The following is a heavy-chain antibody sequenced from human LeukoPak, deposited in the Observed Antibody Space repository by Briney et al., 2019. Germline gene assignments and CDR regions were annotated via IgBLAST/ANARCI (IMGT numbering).Heavy chain of an antibody. CDR1: GFTFSTYR. V-gene: IGHV3-74*01. CDR3: ARELPFDY. J-gene: IGHJ4*02. Sequence: GGSLRISCAASGFTFSTYRMHWVPQAPGKGAVGVSGINSDWTTTTYADSVKGRFTISRDNAKNTLYLQMNTLRAEDTAVYYCARELPFDYWGQGTLVTVSS. CDR2: INSDWTTT.